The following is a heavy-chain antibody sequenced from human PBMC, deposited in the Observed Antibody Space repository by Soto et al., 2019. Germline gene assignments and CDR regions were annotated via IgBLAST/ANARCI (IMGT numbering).Heavy chain of an antibody. CDR2: INSDGSRT. CDR3: ARGSTGWYGYAY. CDR1: GFTFSSSW. D-gene: IGHD6-19*01. J-gene: IGHJ4*02. Sequence: EVQLVESGGGLVQPGGSLRLSCAASGFTFSSSWMHWVRQAPGKGLVWVSRINSDGSRTNYADSVKGRFTISRDNAKNTLYLQMNSLRAEDTALYYCARGSTGWYGYAYWGLGSLVTVSS. V-gene: IGHV3-74*01.